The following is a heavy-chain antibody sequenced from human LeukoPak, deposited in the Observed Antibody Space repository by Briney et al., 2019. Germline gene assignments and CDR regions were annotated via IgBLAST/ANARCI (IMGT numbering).Heavy chain of an antibody. J-gene: IGHJ4*02. CDR3: AILPGY. CDR1: GFTVSTNY. V-gene: IGHV3-53*01. CDR2: IFADGRT. Sequence: GGSLRLSCAASGFTVSTNYMSWVRQAPGKGLEWVSVIFADGRTYYIDSVKGRFNISSDNSKNTLYLEMSDLRAEDMAVYYCAILPGYWGQGTLVTVSS.